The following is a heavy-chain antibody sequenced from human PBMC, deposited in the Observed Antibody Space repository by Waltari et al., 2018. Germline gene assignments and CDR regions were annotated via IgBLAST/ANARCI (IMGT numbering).Heavy chain of an antibody. CDR3: ARRVGVSSGGYYFDY. V-gene: IGHV1-69*10. D-gene: IGHD6-25*01. Sequence: QVQLVQSGAEVKKPGSSVKVSCKASGGTFSSYAISWVRPAPGQGLEWMGGIIPILGIANYAQKFQGRVTITADKSTSTAYMELSSLRSEDTAVYYCARRVGVSSGGYYFDYWGQGTLVTVSS. CDR2: IIPILGIA. CDR1: GGTFSSYA. J-gene: IGHJ4*02.